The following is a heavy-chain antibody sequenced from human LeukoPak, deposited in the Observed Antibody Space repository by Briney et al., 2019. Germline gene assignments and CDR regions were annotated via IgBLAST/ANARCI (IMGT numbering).Heavy chain of an antibody. V-gene: IGHV1-24*01. CDR3: ATWQMTTVTQNYYYYYMDV. CDR1: GYTLTELS. Sequence: GASVKVSCKVSGYTLTELSMHWVRQAPGKGLEWMGGFDPEDGETIYAQKFQGRVTMTEDTSTDTAYMELSSLRSEDTAVYYCATWQMTTVTQNYYYYYMDVWGKGTTVTVSS. CDR2: FDPEDGET. D-gene: IGHD4-11*01. J-gene: IGHJ6*03.